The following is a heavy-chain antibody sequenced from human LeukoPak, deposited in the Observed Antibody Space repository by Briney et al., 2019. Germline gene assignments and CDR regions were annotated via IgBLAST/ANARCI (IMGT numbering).Heavy chain of an antibody. D-gene: IGHD2-15*01. Sequence: SETLSLTCTVSGGSISSYYWSWIRQPAGKGLEWIGRIYTSGSTNFNPSLKSRVTMSVDTSKNQFSLKLSSVTAADTAVYYCARASGCSGGSCYDVGFDYWGQGTLVTVSS. CDR2: IYTSGST. V-gene: IGHV4-4*07. J-gene: IGHJ4*02. CDR3: ARASGCSGGSCYDVGFDY. CDR1: GGSISSYY.